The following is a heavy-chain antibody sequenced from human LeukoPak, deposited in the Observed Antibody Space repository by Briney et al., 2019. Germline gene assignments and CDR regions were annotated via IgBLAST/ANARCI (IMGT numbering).Heavy chain of an antibody. D-gene: IGHD5-24*01. J-gene: IGHJ4*02. CDR3: ARSGYNRFDY. CDR2: IFPSGGEI. CDR1: GFTFSSYW. Sequence: PGGSLRLSCAASGFTFSSYWMSWVRQPPGKGLEWVSSIFPSGGEIHYADSVRGRFTISRDNSKSTLSLQMNSLRAEDTAIYYCARSGYNRFDYWGQGTLVTVSS. V-gene: IGHV3-23*01.